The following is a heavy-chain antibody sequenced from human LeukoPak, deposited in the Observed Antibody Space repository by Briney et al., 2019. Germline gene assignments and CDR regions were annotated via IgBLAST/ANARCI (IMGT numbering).Heavy chain of an antibody. V-gene: IGHV1-2*06. CDR3: ARDPRQQLPSSGYFDY. CDR1: GYTFTGYY. J-gene: IGHJ4*02. Sequence: ASVKVSCKASGYTFTGYYMHWVRQAPGQGLEWMGRINLNSGGTNYAQKFQGRVTMTRDTSISTAYMELSRLRSDDTAVYYCARDPRQQLPSSGYFDYWGQGTLVTVSS. D-gene: IGHD6-13*01. CDR2: INLNSGGT.